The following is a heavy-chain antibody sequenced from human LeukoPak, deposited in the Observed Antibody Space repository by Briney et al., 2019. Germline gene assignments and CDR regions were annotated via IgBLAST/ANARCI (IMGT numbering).Heavy chain of an antibody. Sequence: GGSLSLSCAASGLTFSSHGMCWVRQAPGRGLEWVSSISIGGDTTYSESVKGRFTISREHSKSTLYLQLDSLRAENTAMYYCAKEILPNHCGGEGTLVPLSS. V-gene: IGHV3-23*01. CDR3: AKEILPNHC. CDR1: GLTFSSHG. CDR2: ISIGGDTT. J-gene: IGHJ4*02. D-gene: IGHD1-14*01.